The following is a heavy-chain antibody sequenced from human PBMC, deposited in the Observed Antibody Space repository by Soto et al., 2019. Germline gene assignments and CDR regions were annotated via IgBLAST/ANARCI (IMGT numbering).Heavy chain of an antibody. V-gene: IGHV1-69*12. CDR3: ARAEEDNGGNSLRTGYYDGMDV. J-gene: IGHJ6*02. CDR2: IIPIFGTA. D-gene: IGHD2-21*02. CDR1: GGTFSSYA. Sequence: QVQLVQSGAEVKKPGSSVKVSCKASGGTFSSYAISWVRQAPGQGLEWMGGIIPIFGTANYAQKFQGRVTITADEATSTAYMELRSLRCEDTAVYYFARAEEDNGGNSLRTGYYDGMDVWGQGTTVTVSS.